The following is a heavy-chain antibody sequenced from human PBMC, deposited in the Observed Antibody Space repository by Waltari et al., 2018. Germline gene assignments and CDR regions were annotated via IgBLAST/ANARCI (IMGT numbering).Heavy chain of an antibody. J-gene: IGHJ4*02. CDR2: IYTSGSA. V-gene: IGHV4-61*02. CDR3: ARDEQGVGAALVY. D-gene: IGHD6-13*01. CDR1: GGSISSDSYY. Sequence: QVQLQESGPGLVKPSQTLSLTCTVSGGSISSDSYYWYWIRQPAGKGLEWIGRIYTSGSAGYNPSLENRVSISLDTSKKQFSLKLSSVTAADTAVYYCARDEQGVGAALVYWGQGTLVTVSP.